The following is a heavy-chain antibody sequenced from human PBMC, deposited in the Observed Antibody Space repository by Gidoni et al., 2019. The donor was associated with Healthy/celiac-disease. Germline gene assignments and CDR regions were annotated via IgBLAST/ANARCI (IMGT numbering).Heavy chain of an antibody. CDR2: ISSSGSTI. J-gene: IGHJ3*02. CDR1: GFIFSDYY. Sequence: QVQLVESGGGLVKPGGSLRLSCAASGFIFSDYYMSWIRQAPGKGLEWVSYISSSGSTIYYADSVKGRFTISRDNAKNSLYLQMNSLRAEDTAVYYCARGQRGRITMIVVVITGDDAFDIWGQGTMVTVSS. V-gene: IGHV3-11*01. CDR3: ARGQRGRITMIVVVITGDDAFDI. D-gene: IGHD3-22*01.